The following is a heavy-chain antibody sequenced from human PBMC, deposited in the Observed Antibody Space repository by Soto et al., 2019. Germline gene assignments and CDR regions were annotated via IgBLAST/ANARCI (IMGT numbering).Heavy chain of an antibody. D-gene: IGHD3-10*01. CDR1: GYIFTSHW. V-gene: IGHV5-51*01. J-gene: IGHJ6*02. CDR2: IYPGDSDT. CDR3: ARRVPSGSGADYYGMDV. Sequence: GESLKISCKGSGYIFTSHWIAWVRQMPGKGLEWMGIIYPGDSDTIYSPSLQGQVTFSVDKSISTVYLQWTTLKASDTAMYYCARRVPSGSGADYYGMDVWGQGTTVTVSS.